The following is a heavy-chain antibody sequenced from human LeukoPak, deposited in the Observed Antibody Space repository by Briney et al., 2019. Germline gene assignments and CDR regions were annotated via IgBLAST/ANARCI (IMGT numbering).Heavy chain of an antibody. CDR3: ARVVRYYYGSGSYYSYFDY. V-gene: IGHV4-59*01. CDR1: GGSISSYS. D-gene: IGHD3-10*01. J-gene: IGHJ4*02. CDR2: IYYSGST. Sequence: SEALSLTCTVSGGSISSYSWSWIRQPPGKGLEWIGYIYYSGSTNYNSSLKSRVTISVDTSKSQFSLKLSSVTAADTAVYYCARVVRYYYGSGSYYSYFDYWGQGTLVTVSS.